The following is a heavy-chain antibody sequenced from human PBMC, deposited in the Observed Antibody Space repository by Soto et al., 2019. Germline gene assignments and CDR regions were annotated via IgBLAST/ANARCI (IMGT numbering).Heavy chain of an antibody. D-gene: IGHD2-2*01. V-gene: IGHV4-39*01. CDR3: ARQNYCGTTTCYGY. Sequence: SETLSLTCTVFGGSISSTGYYWGWIRQPPGKGLEWIANIYYTGFANQNQSFKNRVTISIDTSTNQFSLKLSSVTAADTAVYYCARQNYCGTTTCYGYWGQGTLVTVSS. CDR2: IYYTGFA. J-gene: IGHJ4*02. CDR1: GGSISSTGYY.